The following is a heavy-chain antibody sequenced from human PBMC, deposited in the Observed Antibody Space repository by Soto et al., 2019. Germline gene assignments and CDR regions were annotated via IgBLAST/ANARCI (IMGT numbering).Heavy chain of an antibody. V-gene: IGHV3-74*01. CDR1: EFTFSGRS. CDR3: ARGWFGPDV. D-gene: IGHD3-10*01. J-gene: IGHJ6*03. CDR2: IDKVGTDS. Sequence: EVQLVESGGGLVQPGGSLRLSCAASEFTFSGRSVHWVRQAPGTGLVWVSGIDKVGTDSTYADSVQGRFTSSRDNAKNTVYLQITSLRVGDTAVFYCARGWFGPDVWGTGTRVTGSS.